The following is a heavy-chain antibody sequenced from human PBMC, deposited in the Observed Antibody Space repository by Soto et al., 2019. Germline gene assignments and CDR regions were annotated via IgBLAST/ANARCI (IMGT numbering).Heavy chain of an antibody. D-gene: IGHD5-12*01. Sequence: SETLSLTCTVSGGSISNSHYYWGWIRQPPGKGLEWIGSIYYSTTTYYNPSLKSRVTISVDTSKIQFSLKLSSVTAADTAVYYCVREEMATGIPYYAMDLWGQGTTVTVSS. CDR1: GGSISNSHYY. CDR2: IYYSTTT. V-gene: IGHV4-39*02. J-gene: IGHJ6*02. CDR3: VREEMATGIPYYAMDL.